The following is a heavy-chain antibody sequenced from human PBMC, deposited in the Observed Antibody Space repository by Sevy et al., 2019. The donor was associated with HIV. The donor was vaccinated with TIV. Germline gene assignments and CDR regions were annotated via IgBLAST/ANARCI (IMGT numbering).Heavy chain of an antibody. Sequence: SETLSLTCTVSGGSISSGNYYWGWLSQPPGKGLEWIGSIDYSGSTYYNPSLKSGVTIPVNTSNNQFSLNLISETAADTAVYYCAGPSDGRWSGYFVAAFDYWGQGILVTVSS. CDR3: AGPSDGRWSGYFVAAFDY. V-gene: IGHV4-39*01. CDR2: IDYSGST. J-gene: IGHJ4*02. D-gene: IGHD3-3*01. CDR1: GGSISSGNYY.